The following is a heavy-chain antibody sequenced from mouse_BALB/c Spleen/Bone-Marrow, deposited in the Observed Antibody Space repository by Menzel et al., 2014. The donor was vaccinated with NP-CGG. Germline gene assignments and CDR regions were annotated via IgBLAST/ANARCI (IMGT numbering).Heavy chain of an antibody. Sequence: VQLQQSGAELAKPGASVKMSCKASGYTFTSYWMHWVKQRPGQGLEWIGYINPSTGYTDYNQKFKDKATLTADKSSSTAYMQVSSLTSEDSAVYYCARVYYGYFFAYWGQGTLVTVSA. J-gene: IGHJ3*01. CDR3: ARVYYGYFFAY. V-gene: IGHV1-7*01. CDR1: GYTFTSYW. CDR2: INPSTGYT. D-gene: IGHD1-2*01.